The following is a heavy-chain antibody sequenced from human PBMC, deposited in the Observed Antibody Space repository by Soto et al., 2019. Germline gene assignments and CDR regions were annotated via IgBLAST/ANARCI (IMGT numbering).Heavy chain of an antibody. J-gene: IGHJ6*03. V-gene: IGHV3-7*01. Sequence: PGGSLRLSCAASGFTFSSYWMSWVRQAPGKGLEWVANIKQDGSEKYYVDSVKGRFTISRDNAKNSLYLQMNSLRAEDTAVYYCARAHLGYFSGGSCTPYYYYYYYMEVWGKGTRVTGPS. D-gene: IGHD2-15*01. CDR3: ARAHLGYFSGGSCTPYYYYYYYMEV. CDR2: IKQDGSEK. CDR1: GFTFSSYW.